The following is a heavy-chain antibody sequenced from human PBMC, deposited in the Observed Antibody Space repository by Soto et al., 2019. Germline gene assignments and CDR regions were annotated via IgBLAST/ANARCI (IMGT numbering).Heavy chain of an antibody. CDR1: GFRFSLYA. CDR3: AKERDSSGD. J-gene: IGHJ4*02. V-gene: IGHV3-23*01. D-gene: IGHD6-19*01. Sequence: QLLESGGGLVQPGGSLRLSCVASGFRFSLYAMSWVRQAPGKGLEWVSGITGYGDTTDYADSVKGRFTISRDNSKNTRYLQMNSLRVEDTAIYFCAKERDSSGDWGQGTLVTVSS. CDR2: ITGYGDTT.